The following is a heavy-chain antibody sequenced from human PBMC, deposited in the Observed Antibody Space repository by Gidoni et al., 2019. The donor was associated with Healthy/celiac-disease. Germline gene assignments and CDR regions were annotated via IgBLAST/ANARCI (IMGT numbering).Heavy chain of an antibody. V-gene: IGHV3-23*01. J-gene: IGHJ4*02. CDR3: AKDQVAARPLRFDY. CDR2: ISGSGGST. CDR1: GFTFSSYA. D-gene: IGHD6-6*01. Sequence: EVQMLESGGGLVQPGGSLRPACAASGFTFSSYAMSWVRQAPGQGLECVSAISGSGGSTYYADAVKGRFTISRDYSKNTLYLQMNSLRAEDTAVYYCAKDQVAARPLRFDYWGQGTLVTVSS.